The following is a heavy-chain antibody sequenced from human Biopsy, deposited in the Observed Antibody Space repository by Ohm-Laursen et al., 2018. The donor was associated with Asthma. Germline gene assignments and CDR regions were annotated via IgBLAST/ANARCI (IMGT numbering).Heavy chain of an antibody. V-gene: IGHV3-30*18. J-gene: IGHJ4*02. CDR3: AKRRGYSGHDNDY. CDR2: ISYDGNHK. D-gene: IGHD5-12*01. CDR1: GFMFRSFG. Sequence: SLRLSCSAPGFMFRSFGMHWVRQAPGKGLEWVAVISYDGNHKFYEDSAKGRFTISRDNSKNTLYLQMNSLRTEDTAVYYCAKRRGYSGHDNDYWGQGTLVIVSS.